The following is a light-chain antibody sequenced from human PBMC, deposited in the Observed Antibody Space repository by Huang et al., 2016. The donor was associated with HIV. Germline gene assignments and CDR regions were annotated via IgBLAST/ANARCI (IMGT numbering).Light chain of an antibody. J-gene: IGKJ4*01. CDR1: QNIGTY. CDR3: QQRSNWPLT. V-gene: IGKV3-11*01. CDR2: DAS. Sequence: DIVLTQSPVTLSLSPGKRATFSCRASQNIGTYLAWYQHKPGQAPRLLVYDASNRATGIPARCSGSGSGTDFTLSINSLDPEDFAVYYCQQRSNWPLTFGGGTKVEIK.